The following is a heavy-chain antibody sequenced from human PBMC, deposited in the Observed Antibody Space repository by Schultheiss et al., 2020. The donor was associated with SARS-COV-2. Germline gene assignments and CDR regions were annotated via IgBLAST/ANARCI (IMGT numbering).Heavy chain of an antibody. D-gene: IGHD1-26*01. Sequence: SETLSLTCTVSGGSISSYYWSWIRQPPGKGLEWIGYIYYSGSTNYNPSLKSRVTISVDTSKNQFSLKLSSVTAADTAVYYCARVPYYPGGAFDIWGQGTRVTVSS. V-gene: IGHV4-59*01. CDR2: IYYSGST. CDR3: ARVPYYPGGAFDI. J-gene: IGHJ3*02. CDR1: GGSISSYY.